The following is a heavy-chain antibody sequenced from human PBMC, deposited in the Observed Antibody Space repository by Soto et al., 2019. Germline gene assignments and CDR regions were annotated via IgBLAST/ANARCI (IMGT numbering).Heavy chain of an antibody. CDR1: GDTFSGFD. Sequence: GASVKVSCKASGDTFSGFDMHWVRQAPGQGLEWMGWINPNSGGTKSAEKFQGRVTMTRDTSISTAYMELSRLTSDDTAVYYCASDAVTGKAGIDFWGQRTPVTVCS. J-gene: IGHJ4*02. CDR2: INPNSGGT. D-gene: IGHD6-13*01. V-gene: IGHV1-2*02. CDR3: ASDAVTGKAGIDF.